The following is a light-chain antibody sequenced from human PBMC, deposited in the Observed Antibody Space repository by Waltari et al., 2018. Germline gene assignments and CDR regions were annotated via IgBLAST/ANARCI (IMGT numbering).Light chain of an antibody. J-gene: IGLJ1*01. CDR3: QVWDSSTEV. CDR1: NIGSKS. Sequence: SYELTQPVSVSVALGQTARLSCGGDNIGSKSVHWYQQKPGQAPVLVIYRGNIRPSGIPARFSGSNSGNTATLTISRAQAGDAADYYCQVWDSSTEVFGTGTKVTVL. CDR2: RGN. V-gene: IGLV3-9*01.